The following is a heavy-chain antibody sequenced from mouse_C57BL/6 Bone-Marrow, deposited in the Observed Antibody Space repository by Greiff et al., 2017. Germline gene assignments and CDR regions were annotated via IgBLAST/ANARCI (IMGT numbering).Heavy chain of an antibody. V-gene: IGHV1-61*01. CDR3: ATAWFAY. CDR1: GYTFTSYW. CDR2: IYPSDSET. Sequence: QVQLKQPGAELVRPGSSVKLSCKASGYTFTSYWMDWVKQRPGQGLEWIGNIYPSDSETHYNQKFKDKATLTVDKSSSTAYMQLSSLTSDDSAVYYCATAWFAYWGQGTLVTVSA. J-gene: IGHJ3*01. D-gene: IGHD3-1*01.